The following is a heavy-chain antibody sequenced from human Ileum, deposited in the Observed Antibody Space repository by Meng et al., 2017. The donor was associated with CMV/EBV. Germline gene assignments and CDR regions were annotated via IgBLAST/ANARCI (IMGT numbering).Heavy chain of an antibody. J-gene: IGHJ4*02. CDR1: GGSISNDAYP. V-gene: IGHV4-30-2*01. D-gene: IGHD2-21*01. CDR3: AKERGGAYFDS. CDR2: IYHSGST. Sequence: CAVSGGSISNDAYPWAWIRQPPGKGLEWIGYIYHSGSTHYNPSLKSRVTISVDRSKNHFSLNLSSVTAADTAVYYCAKERGGAYFDSWGQGSLVTVSS.